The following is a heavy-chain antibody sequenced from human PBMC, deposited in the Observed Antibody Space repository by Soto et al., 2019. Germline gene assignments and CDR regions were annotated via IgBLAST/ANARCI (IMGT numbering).Heavy chain of an antibody. Sequence: PSETLSLTCAVSGVSLSSGTWWSWVRQPPGKGLEWIGEIFHSGRTNYDPSLKSRVTISLEKSKNQFSLNLRSVTAADTAVYYCARVDAMIEVPASKWFDPWGQGTLVTVSS. J-gene: IGHJ5*02. CDR1: GVSLSSGTW. CDR3: ARVDAMIEVPASKWFDP. CDR2: IFHSGRT. D-gene: IGHD2-21*01. V-gene: IGHV4-4*02.